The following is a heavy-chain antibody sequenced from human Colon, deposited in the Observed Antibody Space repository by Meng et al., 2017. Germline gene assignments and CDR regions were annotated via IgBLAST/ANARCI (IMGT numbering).Heavy chain of an antibody. CDR1: GFPFSGFS. D-gene: IGHD2-2*01. Sequence: EGRVGASGGGLVRPEESLRLPGAASGFPFSGFSLSWVRQAPGKGLEWVSSITGDSTYIYYADSVKGRFTVSRDNAKNSLYLQMNSLRADDTAVYYCTRGWMPEWGQGTLVTVSS. J-gene: IGHJ4*01. CDR3: TRGWMPE. CDR2: ITGDSTYI. V-gene: IGHV3-21*01.